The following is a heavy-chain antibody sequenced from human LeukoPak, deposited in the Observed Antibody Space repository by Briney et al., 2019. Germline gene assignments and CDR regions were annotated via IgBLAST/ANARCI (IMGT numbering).Heavy chain of an antibody. CDR2: IYYSGST. CDR1: GGSISSYY. J-gene: IGHJ6*03. CDR3: ARAYYYAPYYYMDV. D-gene: IGHD3-10*01. Sequence: PSETLSLTCTVSGGSISSYYWSWIRQPPGKGLEWIGYIYYSGSTNYNPSLKSRVTIPVDTSKNQFSLKLSSVTAADTAVYYCARAYYYAPYYYMDVWGKGTTVTISS. V-gene: IGHV4-59*01.